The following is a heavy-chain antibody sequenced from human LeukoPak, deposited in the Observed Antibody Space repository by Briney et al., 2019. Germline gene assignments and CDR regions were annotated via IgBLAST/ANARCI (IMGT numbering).Heavy chain of an antibody. CDR3: ASRPFETTVVPWDFY. CDR2: IRPMNSDV. CDR1: GYNFNTYW. V-gene: IGHV5-51*01. Sequence: GESLKISCKGSGYNFNTYWVAWVRQLPGKGLEWMGIIRPMNSDVRYSPSFQGQVTISADRTINPAYLQWSSLTASDTAMYYCASRPFETTVVPWDFYGGQGTQVTVSS. D-gene: IGHD4-23*01. J-gene: IGHJ4*02.